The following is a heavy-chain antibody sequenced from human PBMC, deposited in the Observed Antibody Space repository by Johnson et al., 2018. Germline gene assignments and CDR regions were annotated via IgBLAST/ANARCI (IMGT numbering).Heavy chain of an antibody. CDR1: XFTFSNFG. V-gene: IGHV3-30*18. Sequence: QVQLVESGGGVXQPGXSLXXSCGASXFTFSNFGMHXVRXAPGKGLEWXAXXXXXXXXXXXXXXXXXXXXXXKDNSNNTMYVKRDSLRAEDTAVDYCAKDRSVRYSSRWSDAFDIWGPGTMVTVSS. CDR3: AKDRSVRYSSRWSDAFDI. CDR2: XXXXXXXX. J-gene: IGHJ3*02. D-gene: IGHD6-13*01.